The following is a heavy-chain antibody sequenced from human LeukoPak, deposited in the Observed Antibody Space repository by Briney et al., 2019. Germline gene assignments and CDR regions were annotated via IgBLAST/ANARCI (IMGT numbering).Heavy chain of an antibody. CDR2: MNPNRCNA. CDR1: GYTFTSYD. D-gene: IGHD3-10*01. V-gene: IGHV1-8*01. J-gene: IGHJ6*02. CDR3: VRDYGSGSYYYYYYGMDV. Sequence: GASVKVSCKASGYTFTSYDINWLRQATGQGLEWMGWMNPNRCNAGYAQKCQGRGNMPRNTSISTAYMELSSLRSEDTAVYYCVRDYGSGSYYYYYYGMDVWGQGTTVTVSS.